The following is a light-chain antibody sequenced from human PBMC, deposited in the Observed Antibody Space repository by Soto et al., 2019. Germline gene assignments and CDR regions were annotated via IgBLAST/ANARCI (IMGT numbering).Light chain of an antibody. Sequence: QSALTQPRSVSGSPGQSVTISCTGTSSDVGAYDFVSWYQQHPGKAPKLMIYDDDKRPSGIPDRFSGSKSGTSATLGITGFQTGDEADHYCGSWDSSLSAYVFGTGTKLTVL. CDR2: DDD. V-gene: IGLV2-11*01. J-gene: IGLJ1*01. CDR1: SSDVGAYDF. CDR3: GSWDSSLSAYV.